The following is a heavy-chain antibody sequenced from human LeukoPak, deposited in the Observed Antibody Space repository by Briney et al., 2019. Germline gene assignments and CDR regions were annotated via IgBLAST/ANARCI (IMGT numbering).Heavy chain of an antibody. V-gene: IGHV2-5*02. D-gene: IGHD3-22*01. Sequence: SGPTLVKPTQTLTLTGTFSALSLTTSGVGVGWIRQPPGKALAGLALICWDDDRPYNPSLKSRLTITKDTSKNQVVLTMTNMEPVDTATYYCAHTMLYDSSGSVDYWGQGTLVTVSS. CDR3: AHTMLYDSSGSVDY. CDR1: ALSLTTSGVG. J-gene: IGHJ4*02. CDR2: ICWDDDR.